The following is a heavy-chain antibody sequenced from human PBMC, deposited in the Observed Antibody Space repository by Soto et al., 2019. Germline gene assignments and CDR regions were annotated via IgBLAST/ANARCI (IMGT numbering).Heavy chain of an antibody. Sequence: GSVKVSCQASGYSFTHNDVSWVRQATGQGLEWMGWMNPGSGDTGYAQKFQGRVTMTRDISIATAYLELSSLRSDDTAIYYCARMATFGSLNWFDPWGQGNLVTVSS. J-gene: IGHJ5*02. CDR2: MNPGSGDT. CDR1: GYSFTHND. CDR3: ARMATFGSLNWFDP. V-gene: IGHV1-8*01. D-gene: IGHD3-16*01.